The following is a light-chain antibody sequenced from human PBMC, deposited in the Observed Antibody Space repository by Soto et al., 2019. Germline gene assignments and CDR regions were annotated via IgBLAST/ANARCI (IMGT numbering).Light chain of an antibody. CDR2: EVS. V-gene: IGLV2-23*02. J-gene: IGLJ1*01. CDR3: CSSAGRSQYV. Sequence: QSVLDQPASVSGSPGQWSTISCTGISSDVGSYNLVSWYQQHPDEAPQLIIYEVSKRPSGVSNRFSGSKSGNTASLTISGLQTEDEADYYCCSSAGRSQYVFGTGTEVTVL. CDR1: SSDVGSYNL.